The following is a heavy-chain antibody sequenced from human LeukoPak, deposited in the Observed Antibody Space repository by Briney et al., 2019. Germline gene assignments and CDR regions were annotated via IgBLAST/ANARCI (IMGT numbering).Heavy chain of an antibody. Sequence: SVKVSCKASGYTFTSYAISWVRQAPGQGLEWMGGIIPIFGTANYAQKFQGRVTVTRDTSTSTVHMELSGLRSEDTAVYYCARDQEGFDYWGQGTLVTVSS. CDR2: IIPIFGTA. CDR3: ARDQEGFDY. V-gene: IGHV1-69*05. J-gene: IGHJ4*02. CDR1: GYTFTSYA.